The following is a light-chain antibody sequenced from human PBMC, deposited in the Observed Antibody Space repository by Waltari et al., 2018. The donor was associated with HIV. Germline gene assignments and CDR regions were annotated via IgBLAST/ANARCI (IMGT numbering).Light chain of an antibody. CDR1: RRDIGDYNF. CDR2: DVS. J-gene: IGLJ1*01. Sequence: QSALTQPASVSGSPGQSITISCTGTRRDIGDYNFVPWYQQHPDSAPKLIIYDVSDRPSGVSIRFSGSKSGNTASLTISGLQAEDEADYYCSSFSLTSTLVFGTGTKVTVL. V-gene: IGLV2-14*03. CDR3: SSFSLTSTLV.